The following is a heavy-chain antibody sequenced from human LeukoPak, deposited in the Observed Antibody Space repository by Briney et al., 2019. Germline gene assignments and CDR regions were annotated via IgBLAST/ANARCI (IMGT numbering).Heavy chain of an antibody. CDR3: AKFFTGEYVRAFDV. V-gene: IGHV3-30*18. Sequence: GGSLRLPRAASGFTFSSYAMHWARQAPGKGLAVVAVISYDGSNKYYADSVKGRFTISRDNSKNTLYLQMNSLRAEDTAVYYCAKFFTGEYVRAFDVWGQGTMVTVSS. CDR1: GFTFSSYA. CDR2: ISYDGSNK. J-gene: IGHJ3*01. D-gene: IGHD3-10*02.